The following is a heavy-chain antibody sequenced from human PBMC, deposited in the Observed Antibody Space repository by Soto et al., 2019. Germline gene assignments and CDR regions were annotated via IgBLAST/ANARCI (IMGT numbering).Heavy chain of an antibody. J-gene: IGHJ5*02. V-gene: IGHV4-59*01. CDR1: GGSISSYY. CDR2: IYYSGST. Sequence: SETLSLTCTVSGGSISSYYWSWIRQPPGKGLEWIGYIYYSGSTNYNPSLKSRVTISVDTSKNQFSLKLSSVTAADTAVYYCASARGLRPRNYNWFDPWGQGTRVSVSS. CDR3: ASARGLRPRNYNWFDP. D-gene: IGHD4-17*01.